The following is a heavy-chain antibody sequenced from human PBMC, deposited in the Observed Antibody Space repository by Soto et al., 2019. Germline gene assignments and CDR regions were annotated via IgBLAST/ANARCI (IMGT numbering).Heavy chain of an antibody. J-gene: IGHJ6*02. Sequence: ASVKVSCRASGGTFSSYAISWVRQAPGQGLEWMGGIIPIFGTASYAQKFQGRVTITADKSTSTAYMELSSLRSEDTAVYYCARDRGRGYSYGYGDYYYGMDVWGQGTTVTV. CDR2: IIPIFGTA. CDR1: GGTFSSYA. V-gene: IGHV1-69*06. CDR3: ARDRGRGYSYGYGDYYYGMDV. D-gene: IGHD5-18*01.